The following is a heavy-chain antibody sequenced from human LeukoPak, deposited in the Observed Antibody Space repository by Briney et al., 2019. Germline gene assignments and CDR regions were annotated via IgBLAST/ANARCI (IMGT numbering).Heavy chain of an antibody. D-gene: IGHD3-9*01. J-gene: IGHJ4*02. CDR3: ARRSRHYDILTGYFRN. CDR1: GGSFSGYY. V-gene: IGHV4-34*01. Sequence: SETLSLTCAVYGGSFSGYYWSWIRQPPGKGLEWIGEINHSGRTNYNPSLKRRVTISVDTSKNQFPLKLSSVTAADTAVYYGARRSRHYDILTGYFRNWGQGTLVTVSS. CDR2: INHSGRT.